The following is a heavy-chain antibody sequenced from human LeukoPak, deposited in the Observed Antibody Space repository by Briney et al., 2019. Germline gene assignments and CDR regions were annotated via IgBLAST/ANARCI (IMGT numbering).Heavy chain of an antibody. CDR1: GGSFSGYY. V-gene: IGHV4-34*01. D-gene: IGHD4-11*01. CDR2: INHSGSA. CDR3: ARGQGTVTTH. J-gene: IGHJ4*02. Sequence: SETLSLTCAVSGGSFSGYYWTWIRQPPGKGLEWIGEINHSGSANYNPSLMSRVTISLDTSKNHFPLNLSSVTAADTAVYYCARGQGTVTTHWGQGTLVTVSS.